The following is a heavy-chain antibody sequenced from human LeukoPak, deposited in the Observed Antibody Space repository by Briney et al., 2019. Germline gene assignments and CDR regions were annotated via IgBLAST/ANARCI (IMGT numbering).Heavy chain of an antibody. CDR1: GGSISSNSYY. CDR3: ARSDGYGLIGI. Sequence: SETLSLTCAVSGGSISSNSYYWGWIRQPPGKGLEWIGSIYYSGSTNYNPSLKSRVTISVDTSKNQFSLKLSSVTAADTAVYYCARSDGYGLIGIWGQGTMVTVSS. CDR2: IYYSGST. J-gene: IGHJ3*02. D-gene: IGHD3-10*01. V-gene: IGHV4-39*07.